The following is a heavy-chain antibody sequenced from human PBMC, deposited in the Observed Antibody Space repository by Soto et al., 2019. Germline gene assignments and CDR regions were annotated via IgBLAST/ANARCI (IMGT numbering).Heavy chain of an antibody. V-gene: IGHV1-18*01. CDR1: GYAFTTYG. Sequence: QVHLVQSGAEVKKPGASVKVSCKGSGYAFTTYGITWVRQAPGQGLEWMGWISAHNGNTNYAQKLQGRVTVTRDASTSTAYMELRSLRCDVTAVYYCARGRYGDYWGQGAVVTVSA. CDR3: ARGRYGDY. CDR2: ISAHNGNT. J-gene: IGHJ4*02. D-gene: IGHD1-1*01.